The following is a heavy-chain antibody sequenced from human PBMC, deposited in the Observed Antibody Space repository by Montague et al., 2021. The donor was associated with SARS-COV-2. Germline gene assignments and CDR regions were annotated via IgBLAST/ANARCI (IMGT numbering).Heavy chain of an antibody. D-gene: IGHD1-1*01. Sequence: SETLSLTCEVSGDSISSYYWSWIRQSPGKGLEWIGYVHYTGSSKYTPSLKTRVTLSLDTPRNHFSLKLRPVTAADTAIYYCAGAQNTCFIANCVNYFDVWGLGALVTVSS. CDR3: AGAQNTCFIANCVNYFDV. J-gene: IGHJ4*02. CDR1: GDSISSYY. CDR2: VHYTGSS. V-gene: IGHV4-59*01.